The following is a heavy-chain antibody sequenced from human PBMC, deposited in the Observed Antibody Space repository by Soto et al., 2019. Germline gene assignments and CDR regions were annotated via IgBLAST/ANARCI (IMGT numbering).Heavy chain of an antibody. CDR2: IDDTGST. D-gene: IGHD3-3*01. J-gene: IGHJ6*03. CDR3: ARGVLEWLLRDSYYYYMDV. CDR1: GDSISSSY. Sequence: SETLSLTCTVSGDSISSSYWSWIRQAPGKGLEWIGYIDDTGSTNYNPSLKSRVTLSVDPSNNQYSLKLSSVTAADTAVYYCARGVLEWLLRDSYYYYMDVWGQGTMVTVSS. V-gene: IGHV4-59*01.